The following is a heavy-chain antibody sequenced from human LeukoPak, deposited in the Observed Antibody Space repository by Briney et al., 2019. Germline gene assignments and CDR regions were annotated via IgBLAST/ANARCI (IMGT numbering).Heavy chain of an antibody. CDR2: ISPYNGNT. D-gene: IGHD2-15*01. CDR3: ARGGSGGSGGWFDP. V-gene: IGHV1-18*01. CDR1: GYTFNNYG. J-gene: IGHJ5*02. Sequence: GSVKVSCKASGYTFNNYGISWVRQAPGQGLEWMGWISPYNGNTIYAQKLQGRVSMTTDTSTSTAYMDLRSLRSDDTAVYYCARGGSGGSGGWFDPWGQGTLVTVSS.